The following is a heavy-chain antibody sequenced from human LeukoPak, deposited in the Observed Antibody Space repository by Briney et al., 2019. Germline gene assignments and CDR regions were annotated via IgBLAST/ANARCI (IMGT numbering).Heavy chain of an antibody. CDR2: ISSSGSTI. J-gene: IGHJ4*02. CDR1: GFTFSSYE. CDR3: AKDFWSSSGYLPTLSIAHDY. D-gene: IGHD3-22*01. V-gene: IGHV3-48*03. Sequence: GGPLRLSCAASGFTFSSYEMNWVRQAPGKGLEWVSYISSSGSTIYYADSVKGRFTISRDNAKNSLYLQMNSLRAEDTAVYYCAKDFWSSSGYLPTLSIAHDYWGQGTLDSVSS.